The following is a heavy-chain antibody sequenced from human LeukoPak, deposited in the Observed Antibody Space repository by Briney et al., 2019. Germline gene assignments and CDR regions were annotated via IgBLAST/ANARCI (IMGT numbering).Heavy chain of an antibody. Sequence: ASVKVSCKASGYTFTSYGISWVRQAPGQGLEWMGWISAYNGNTNYAQKLQGRVTMTTDISTSTAYTELRSLRSDDTAVYYCARDTVALPCDYWGQGTLVTVSS. J-gene: IGHJ4*02. CDR1: GYTFTSYG. V-gene: IGHV1-18*01. D-gene: IGHD2-21*02. CDR3: ARDTVALPCDY. CDR2: ISAYNGNT.